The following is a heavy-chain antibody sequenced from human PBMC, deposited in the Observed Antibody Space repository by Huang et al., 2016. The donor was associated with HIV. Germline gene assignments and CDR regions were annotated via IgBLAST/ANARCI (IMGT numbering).Heavy chain of an antibody. Sequence: EVQLVESGGGLVQPGGSLRLSCAASGFTFSSYWMHWVRQAPGTGLVWVSRINSDGSSSGDADSVKGRFTIARDNAKNTLYLQMNSLRAEDTAVYYCVRDPRIQSWLNYFDYWGQGTLVSVSS. V-gene: IGHV3-74*01. D-gene: IGHD3-22*01. CDR3: VRDPRIQSWLNYFDY. CDR2: INSDGSSS. CDR1: GFTFSSYW. J-gene: IGHJ4*02.